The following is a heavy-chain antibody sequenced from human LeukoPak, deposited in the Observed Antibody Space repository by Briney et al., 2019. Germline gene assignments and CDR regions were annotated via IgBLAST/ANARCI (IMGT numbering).Heavy chain of an antibody. Sequence: SVKASCKASGGTFSSYAISWVRQAPGQGLEWMGGIIPIFGTANYAQKFQGRVTITADESTSTAYMELSSLRSEDTAVYYCFLELETNYWGQGTLVTVSS. CDR3: FLELETNY. V-gene: IGHV1-69*13. CDR2: IIPIFGTA. J-gene: IGHJ4*02. D-gene: IGHD1-1*01. CDR1: GGTFSSYA.